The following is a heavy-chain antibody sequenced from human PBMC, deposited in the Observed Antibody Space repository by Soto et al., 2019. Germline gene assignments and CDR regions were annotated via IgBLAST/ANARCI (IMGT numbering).Heavy chain of an antibody. D-gene: IGHD3-10*01. Sequence: QVQLVQPGAEVKKPGASVKVSCKTSGYTFNNYGISWVRQAPGQGLEWMGWISDYNGNTNYPQKFQGRVTMTTDISTKTVYMVLTSLRSDDTVVYYCARDGYYGSGSYGMDVWGRGTTVSVSS. J-gene: IGHJ6*02. CDR3: ARDGYYGSGSYGMDV. V-gene: IGHV1-18*01. CDR1: GYTFNNYG. CDR2: ISDYNGNT.